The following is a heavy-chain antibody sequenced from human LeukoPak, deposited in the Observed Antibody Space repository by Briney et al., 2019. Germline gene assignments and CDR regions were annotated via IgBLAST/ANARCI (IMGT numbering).Heavy chain of an antibody. CDR1: GFTFSSYW. J-gene: IGHJ4*02. Sequence: GGSLRLSCAASGFTFSSYWMTWVRQAPGKGLEWVANIKRDGSEKHYVDSVKGRFTISRDNAKNSLYLQMNSLRVEDTAVYYCAKVAKYYYGPETYYFFEQWGQGTPVTASS. CDR3: AKVAKYYYGPETYYFFEQ. V-gene: IGHV3-7*01. D-gene: IGHD3-10*01. CDR2: IKRDGSEK.